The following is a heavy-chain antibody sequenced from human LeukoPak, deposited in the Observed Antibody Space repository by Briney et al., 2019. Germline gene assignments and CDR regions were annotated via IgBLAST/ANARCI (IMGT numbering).Heavy chain of an antibody. V-gene: IGHV3-30*18. Sequence: QPGGSLGLSCAASGFTFSSYGMHWVRQAPGKGLEWVAVISYDGSNKYYADSVKGRFTISRDNSKNTLYLQMNSLRAEDTAVYYCAKDLRQITMIGAFDIWGQGTMVTVSS. D-gene: IGHD3-22*01. J-gene: IGHJ3*02. CDR1: GFTFSSYG. CDR2: ISYDGSNK. CDR3: AKDLRQITMIGAFDI.